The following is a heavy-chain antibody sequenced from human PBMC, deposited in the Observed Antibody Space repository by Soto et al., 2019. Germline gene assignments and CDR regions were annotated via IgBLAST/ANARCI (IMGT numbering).Heavy chain of an antibody. CDR2: IYYSGST. Sequence: SETLSLTCTVSGGSISSSSYYWGWIRQPPGKGLEWIGSIYYSGSTYYNPSLKSRVTISVDTSKNQFSLKLSSVTAADTAVYYCAGQMGGLKQLVLVLGYYYYGMDVWGQGTTVTVSS. D-gene: IGHD6-6*01. V-gene: IGHV4-39*01. J-gene: IGHJ6*02. CDR1: GGSISSSSYY. CDR3: AGQMGGLKQLVLVLGYYYYGMDV.